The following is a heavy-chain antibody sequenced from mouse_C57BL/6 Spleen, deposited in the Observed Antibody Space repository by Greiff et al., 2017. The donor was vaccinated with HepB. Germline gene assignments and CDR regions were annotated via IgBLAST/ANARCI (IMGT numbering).Heavy chain of an antibody. CDR1: GYTFTDYE. V-gene: IGHV1-15*01. CDR3: TRSWRDY. J-gene: IGHJ2*01. CDR2: IDPETGGT. Sequence: VKVVESGAELVRPGASVTLSCKASGYTFTDYEMHWVKQTPVHGLEWIGAIDPETGGTAYNQKFKGKAILTADKSSSTAYMELRSLTSEDSAVYYCTRSWRDYWGQGTTLTVSS.